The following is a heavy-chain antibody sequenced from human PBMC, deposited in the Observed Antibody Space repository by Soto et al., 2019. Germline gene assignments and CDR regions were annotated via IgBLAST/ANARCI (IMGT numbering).Heavy chain of an antibody. J-gene: IGHJ6*02. CDR3: ARGEGRGAYYYYGMDV. V-gene: IGHV4-34*01. CDR2: INHSGST. D-gene: IGHD3-10*01. CDR1: GMSFSGYY. Sequence: PSETLSLTCAVNGMSFSGYYWSWMAQPPGKGLEWIGEINHSGSTNYNPSLKSRVTISVDTSKNQFSLKLSSVTAADTAVYYCARGEGRGAYYYYGMDVWGQGTTVT.